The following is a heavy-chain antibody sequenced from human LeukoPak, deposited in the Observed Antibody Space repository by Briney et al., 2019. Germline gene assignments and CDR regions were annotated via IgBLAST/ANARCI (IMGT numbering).Heavy chain of an antibody. V-gene: IGHV3-23*01. CDR3: AEDPWEGQLDAAFDI. CDR1: GFTFSSYA. Sequence: GGSLRLSCAASGFTFSSYAMSWVRQAPGKGLEWVSAISGSGGSTYCADSVKGRFTISRDNSKNTLYLQMNSLRAEDTAVYYCAEDPWEGQLDAAFDIWGQGTMVTVSS. CDR2: ISGSGGST. J-gene: IGHJ3*02. D-gene: IGHD1-1*01.